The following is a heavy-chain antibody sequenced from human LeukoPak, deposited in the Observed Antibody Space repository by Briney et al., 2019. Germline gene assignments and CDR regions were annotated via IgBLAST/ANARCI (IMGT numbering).Heavy chain of an antibody. CDR1: GGSISSSSYY. V-gene: IGHV4-39*07. CDR3: ARTPVTTDNWFDP. D-gene: IGHD4-17*01. J-gene: IGHJ5*02. CDR2: IYYSGST. Sequence: PSETLSLTCTVSGGSISSSSYYWGWIRQPPGKGLEWIGSIYYSGSTNYNPSLKSRVTMSVDTSKNQFSLKLSSVTAADTAVYYCARTPVTTDNWFDPWGQGTLVTVSS.